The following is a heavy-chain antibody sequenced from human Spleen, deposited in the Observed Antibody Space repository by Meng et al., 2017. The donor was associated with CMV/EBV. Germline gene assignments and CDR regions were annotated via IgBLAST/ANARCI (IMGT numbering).Heavy chain of an antibody. CDR3: AREGYFGSGSFPPYYYFGLDV. CDR1: GFTLSSYS. V-gene: IGHV3-21*01. D-gene: IGHD3-10*01. Sequence: GESLKISCAASGFTLSSYSMNWVRQTPGKGLEWVSSISSSTSYISYADSVKGRFTISRDNSNNTLYLQMTSLRTEDTAVYYCAREGYFGSGSFPPYYYFGLDVWGQGTTVTVSS. J-gene: IGHJ6*02. CDR2: ISSSTSYI.